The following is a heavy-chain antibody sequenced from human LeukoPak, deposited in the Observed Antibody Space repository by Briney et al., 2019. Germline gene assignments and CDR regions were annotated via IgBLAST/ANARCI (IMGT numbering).Heavy chain of an antibody. D-gene: IGHD1-1*01. V-gene: IGHV3-48*02. J-gene: IGHJ4*02. CDR3: ARDEWQRGLDC. Sequence: QPGRSLRLSCAASGFTFSSYSMNWVRQAPGKGLEWVSYIRSSSTIYYADSVKGRFTVSRDNAKNSLYLQMNSLRDEDTAVYYCARDEWQRGLDCWGQGTLVTVSS. CDR2: IRSSSTI. CDR1: GFTFSSYS.